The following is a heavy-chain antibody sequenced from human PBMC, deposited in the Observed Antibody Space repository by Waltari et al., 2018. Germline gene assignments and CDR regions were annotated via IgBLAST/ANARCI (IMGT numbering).Heavy chain of an antibody. CDR3: ARDPSKSSSGMNWFDP. D-gene: IGHD6-6*01. V-gene: IGHV3-21*01. Sequence: EVQLVESGGGLVKPGGSLRLSCAASGFTFSSYSMNWVRQAPGKGLEWVASISSSSSYIYYADAVKGRFTVSRDNAKTSLYLQMNSLRAEDTAVYYCARDPSKSSSGMNWFDPWGQGTLVTVSS. CDR1: GFTFSSYS. J-gene: IGHJ5*02. CDR2: ISSSSSYI.